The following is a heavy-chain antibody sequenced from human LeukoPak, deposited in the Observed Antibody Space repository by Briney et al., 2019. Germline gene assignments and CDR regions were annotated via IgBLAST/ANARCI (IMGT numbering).Heavy chain of an antibody. V-gene: IGHV4-4*07. J-gene: IGHJ3*02. D-gene: IGHD5-24*01. CDR2: IYTSGST. CDR1: GGSISSYY. CDR3: ARDIEMATTNGAFDI. Sequence: PSETLSLTCTVSGGSISSYYWSWIRQPAGEGLEWIGRIYTSGSTNYNPSLKSRVTMSVDTSKNQFSLKLSSVTAADTAVYYCARDIEMATTNGAFDIWGQGTMVTVSS.